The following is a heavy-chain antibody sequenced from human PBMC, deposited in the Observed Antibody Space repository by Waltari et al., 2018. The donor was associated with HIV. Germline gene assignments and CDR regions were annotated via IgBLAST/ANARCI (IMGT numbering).Heavy chain of an antibody. CDR2: IIPIFGTA. CDR3: ASITMVRGVNYFDY. V-gene: IGHV1-69*01. Sequence: QVQLVQSGAEVKKPGSSVKVSCKASGGTFSSYAIRWVRQASGQGLEWMGGIIPIFGTANYAQKFQGRVTITADESTSTAYMELSSLRSEDTAVYYCASITMVRGVNYFDYWGQGTLVTVSS. D-gene: IGHD3-10*01. CDR1: GGTFSSYA. J-gene: IGHJ4*02.